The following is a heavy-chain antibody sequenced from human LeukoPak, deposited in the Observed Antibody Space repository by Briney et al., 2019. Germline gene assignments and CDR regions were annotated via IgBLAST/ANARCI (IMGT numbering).Heavy chain of an antibody. D-gene: IGHD3-22*01. CDR2: ISYHGINK. CDR1: GFTFSSYG. Sequence: PGGSLRLSCAASGFTFSSYGMHWVHQAPGKGLEWVSVISYHGINKYYADSVKGRFTISRDNSKNMLYLQMNSLRAEDTAVYYCAKTLGYSGYFSPWGQGTLVTVSS. CDR3: AKTLGYSGYFSP. J-gene: IGHJ5*02. V-gene: IGHV3-30*18.